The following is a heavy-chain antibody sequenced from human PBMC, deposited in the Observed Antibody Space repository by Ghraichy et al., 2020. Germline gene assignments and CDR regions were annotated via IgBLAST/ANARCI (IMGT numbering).Heavy chain of an antibody. CDR2: INHSGST. CDR3: ARRRRGMLGILLGGPWEY. D-gene: IGHD1-26*01. J-gene: IGHJ4*02. Sequence: SETLSLTCAVYGGSFSGYYWSWIRQPPGKGLEWIGEINHSGSTNYNPSLKSRVTISVDTSKNQFSLKLSSVTAADTAVYYCARRRRGMLGILLGGPWEYWGQGTLVTVSS. CDR1: GGSFSGYY. V-gene: IGHV4-34*01.